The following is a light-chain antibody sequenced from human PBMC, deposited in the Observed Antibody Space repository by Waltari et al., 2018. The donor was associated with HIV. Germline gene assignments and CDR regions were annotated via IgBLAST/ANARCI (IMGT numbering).Light chain of an antibody. CDR2: DVS. V-gene: IGLV2-11*01. Sequence: QSALTQPRSVSGSPGQSVTISCTGTSRDVGGYNYVSWYQQHPGKAHKRMIYDVSKRPSGVPARFSASKSGNTASLTISGLQAEDEADYYCYSYGGSYTWVFGGGTKLTVL. CDR1: SRDVGGYNY. CDR3: YSYGGSYTWV. J-gene: IGLJ3*02.